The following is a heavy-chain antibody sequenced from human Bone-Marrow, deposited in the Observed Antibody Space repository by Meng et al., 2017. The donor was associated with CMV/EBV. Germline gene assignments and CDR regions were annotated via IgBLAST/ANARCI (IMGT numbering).Heavy chain of an antibody. D-gene: IGHD3-9*01. CDR1: GFTFSSYW. CDR2: INSDGSST. V-gene: IGHV3-74*01. J-gene: IGHJ4*02. CDR3: AKDTYYDILTGYIDY. Sequence: GGSLRLSCAASGFTFSSYWMHWVRQAPGKGLVWVSRINSDGSSTSYADSVKGRFTISRDNAKNTLYLQMNSLRAEDTAFYYCAKDTYYDILTGYIDYWGQGTLVTVSS.